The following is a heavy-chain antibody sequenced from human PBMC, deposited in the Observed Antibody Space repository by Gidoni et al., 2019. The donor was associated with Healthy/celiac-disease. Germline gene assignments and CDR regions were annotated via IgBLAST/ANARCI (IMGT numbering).Heavy chain of an antibody. Sequence: QVQLVESGGGVVQPGRSLRLSCAASGFTFSSYGMHWVRQAPGKGLEWVAVIWYDGSNKYYADSVKGRFTISRDKSKNTLYLQMNSLRAEDTAVYYCARADYGDAFDIWGQGTMVTVSS. J-gene: IGHJ3*02. CDR3: ARADYGDAFDI. CDR1: GFTFSSYG. D-gene: IGHD4-17*01. CDR2: IWYDGSNK. V-gene: IGHV3-33*01.